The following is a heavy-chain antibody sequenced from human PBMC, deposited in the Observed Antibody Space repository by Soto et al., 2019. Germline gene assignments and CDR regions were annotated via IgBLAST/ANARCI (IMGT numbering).Heavy chain of an antibody. D-gene: IGHD6-19*01. Sequence: EVQLVESGGGLIQPRRSLRISCAASGFNFRNYAMNWVRQAPGKGLEWISYISVGGGSIFYAESVKGRFTISRDDVQNSLYLQMNTLREEDTALYYCERDDQWAFDVWGQGTMVIVSS. J-gene: IGHJ3*01. CDR3: ERDDQWAFDV. V-gene: IGHV3-48*02. CDR2: ISVGGGSI. CDR1: GFNFRNYA.